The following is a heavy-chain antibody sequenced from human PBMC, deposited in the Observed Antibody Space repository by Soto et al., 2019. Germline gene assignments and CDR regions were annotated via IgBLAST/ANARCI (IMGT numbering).Heavy chain of an antibody. V-gene: IGHV1-69*06. Sequence: ASVPVSLLASGGTFRSYAIRWVRQAPGQGLEWMGGIIPIFGTANYAQRFQGRVTITADKSTSTAYMELSSLRSEDTAVYYCARGTVPAAPNYCYGMDVWGQGTTVTGS. CDR2: IIPIFGTA. CDR3: ARGTVPAAPNYCYGMDV. J-gene: IGHJ6*02. CDR1: GGTFRSYA. D-gene: IGHD2-2*01.